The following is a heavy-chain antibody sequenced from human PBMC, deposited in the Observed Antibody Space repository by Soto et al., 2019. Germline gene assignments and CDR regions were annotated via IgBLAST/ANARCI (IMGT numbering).Heavy chain of an antibody. J-gene: IGHJ4*02. CDR2: ISYDGSNK. Sequence: QVQLLESGGGVVQPGRSLRLSCAASGFTFSSSGMHWVRQAPGKGPEWVAIISYDGSNKYYADSVEGRFTISRDNSKNTLFLQMNSLRPEDTAVYFCAKDNPTIAYWGQGTLVTVSS. V-gene: IGHV3-30*18. CDR1: GFTFSSSG. D-gene: IGHD1-1*01. CDR3: AKDNPTIAY.